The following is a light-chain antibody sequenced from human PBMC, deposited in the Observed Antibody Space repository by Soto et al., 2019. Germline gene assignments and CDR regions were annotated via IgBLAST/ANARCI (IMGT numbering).Light chain of an antibody. J-gene: IGLJ2*01. V-gene: IGLV1-47*01. Sequence: QLVLTQPPSASGTPGQGVTISCSGSSSNIGSNFVYWYQHLPGSAPRLLIYRSNQRPSGVPDRFSGSKSGTSASLAISGLRSDDEADYYCAAWDDSLRGQMVFGGGTKVTVL. CDR1: SSNIGSNF. CDR2: RSN. CDR3: AAWDDSLRGQMV.